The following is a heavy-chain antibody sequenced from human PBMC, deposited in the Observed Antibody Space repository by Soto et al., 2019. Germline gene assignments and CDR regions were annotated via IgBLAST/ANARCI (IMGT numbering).Heavy chain of an antibody. J-gene: IGHJ4*02. Sequence: PGGSLRLSCAASGFTFTDHYMDWVRQAPGEGLEWVGRARNKVNGYIIDYAASVQGRFIISRDDSKKSLYLQMNSLKTEDTAVYFCARLMGTSFDLWGQGTLVTVSS. CDR1: GFTFTDHY. CDR3: ARLMGTSFDL. CDR2: ARNKVNGYII. D-gene: IGHD2-8*01. V-gene: IGHV3-72*01.